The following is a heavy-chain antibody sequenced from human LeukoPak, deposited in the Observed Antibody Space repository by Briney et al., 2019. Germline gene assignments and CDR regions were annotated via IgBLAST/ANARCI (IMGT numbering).Heavy chain of an antibody. D-gene: IGHD5-12*01. Sequence: SETLSLTCTVSGGSISSGGYYWSWIRQHPGKGLEWIGCIYYSGSTYYNPSLKSRVTISVDTSKNQFSLKLSSVTAADTAVYYCARGSGYSGYDLDYWGQGTLVTVSS. V-gene: IGHV4-31*03. CDR3: ARGSGYSGYDLDY. CDR1: GGSISSGGYY. J-gene: IGHJ4*02. CDR2: IYYSGST.